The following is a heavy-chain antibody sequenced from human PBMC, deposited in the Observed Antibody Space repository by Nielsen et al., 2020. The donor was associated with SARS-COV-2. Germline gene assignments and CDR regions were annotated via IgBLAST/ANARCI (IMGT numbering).Heavy chain of an antibody. J-gene: IGHJ3*01. D-gene: IGHD3-10*01. V-gene: IGHV3-23*01. Sequence: GGSLRLSCAASGFTFSSYSMNWVRQAPGRGLQWVTGVSASGGSTYYTDSVKGRFSISRDNSKNTLFLQMHSLRVEDTAVYYCAKDGVVRGDALDLWGQGTMVTVSS. CDR1: GFTFSSYS. CDR2: VSASGGST. CDR3: AKDGVVRGDALDL.